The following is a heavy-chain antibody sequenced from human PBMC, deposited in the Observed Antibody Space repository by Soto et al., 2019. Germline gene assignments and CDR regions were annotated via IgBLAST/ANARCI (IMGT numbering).Heavy chain of an antibody. CDR3: ARARAAAGTGLAFFLKEHHNYYFAY. V-gene: IGHV4-59*01. D-gene: IGHD6-13*01. CDR1: GGSISSYD. CDR2: IYYSGST. J-gene: IGHJ4*02. Sequence: SETLSLSCTVAGGSISSYDWSWIRQPPGKGLEWIGYIYYSGSTNYNPSLKSRVTISVDTSKNQFSLKLSSVTAADTAVYYCARARAAAGTGLAFFLKEHHNYYFAYWGQGTLVTVS.